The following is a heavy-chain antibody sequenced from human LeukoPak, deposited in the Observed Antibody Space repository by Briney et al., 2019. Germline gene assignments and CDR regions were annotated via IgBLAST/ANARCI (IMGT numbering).Heavy chain of an antibody. V-gene: IGHV4-59*01. CDR2: IYYSGST. D-gene: IGHD5-24*01. CDR3: ARDRDGYNSLDY. Sequence: SETLSLTCTVSGGSISSYYWNWIRQPPGKGLEWIGYIYYSGSTNSNPSLKSRVTISVDTSKNQFSLKLSSVTAADTAVYYCARDRDGYNSLDYWGQGTLVTVSS. CDR1: GGSISSYY. J-gene: IGHJ4*02.